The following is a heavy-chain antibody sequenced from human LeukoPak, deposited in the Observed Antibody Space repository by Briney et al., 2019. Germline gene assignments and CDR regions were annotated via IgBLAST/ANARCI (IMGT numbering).Heavy chain of an antibody. CDR1: GSTFSGSA. V-gene: IGHV3-73*01. J-gene: IGHJ4*02. D-gene: IGHD3-10*01. CDR2: IRSKANSYAT. CDR3: TTQWRGGDY. Sequence: PGGSLKLSCAASGSTFSGSAMHWVRQASGKGLEWVGRIRSKANSYATAYAASVKGRFTISRDDSKNTAYLQMNSLKTEDTAVYYCTTQWRGGDYWGQGTLVTVSS.